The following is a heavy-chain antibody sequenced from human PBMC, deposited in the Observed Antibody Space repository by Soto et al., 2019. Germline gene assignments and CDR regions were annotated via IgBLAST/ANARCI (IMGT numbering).Heavy chain of an antibody. CDR1: GFNFNNYI. CDR2: IGAGGDFI. Sequence: EVQLVESGGDLVKPGGSLRLSCVASGFNFNNYIMNWVRQAPGKGLEWVSSIGAGGDFIYYADSVRGRFTISRDNARNSLHLQMDSLTAGDTAVYYCAIVWPEGDSRYYYSGLDVWGQGTTVTVSS. V-gene: IGHV3-21*01. D-gene: IGHD2-21*02. J-gene: IGHJ6*02. CDR3: AIVWPEGDSRYYYSGLDV.